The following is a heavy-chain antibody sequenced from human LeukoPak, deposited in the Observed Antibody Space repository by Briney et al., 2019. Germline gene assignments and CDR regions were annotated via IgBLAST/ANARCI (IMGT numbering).Heavy chain of an antibody. CDR1: GFTVSSNY. J-gene: IGHJ4*02. V-gene: IGHV3-53*01. D-gene: IGHD6-13*01. Sequence: GGSLRLSCAASGFTVSSNYMSWVRQAPGQGLEWVSIIYSGGSTYYSDSVKGRFTISSDNSKNTLSLQMNSLRAEDTAVYYCARDSGSSIGDHWGQGTLVTVSS. CDR3: ARDSGSSIGDH. CDR2: IYSGGST.